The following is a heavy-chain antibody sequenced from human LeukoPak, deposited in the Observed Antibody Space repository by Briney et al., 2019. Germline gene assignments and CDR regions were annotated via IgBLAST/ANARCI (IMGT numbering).Heavy chain of an antibody. D-gene: IGHD2/OR15-2a*01. Sequence: SETLSLTCSVSGGSISSNYWSWIRQPPGKGLEWIAYIYYSGSTNYNPSLKSRVTISLDTSKNNFSLKLSSVTAADTAVYYCARGGFYETGTWGQGTMVTVSS. V-gene: IGHV4-59*01. J-gene: IGHJ3*01. CDR3: ARGGFYETGT. CDR1: GGSISSNY. CDR2: IYYSGST.